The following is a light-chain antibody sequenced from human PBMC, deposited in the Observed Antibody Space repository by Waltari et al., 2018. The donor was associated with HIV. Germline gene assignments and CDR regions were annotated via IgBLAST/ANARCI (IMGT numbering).Light chain of an antibody. J-gene: IGLJ1*01. CDR1: NNFVGSYNL. V-gene: IGLV2-23*02. CDR3: CSYAGSSTHV. CDR2: EVN. Sequence: QSALTQTASVSGSPGHSITISCPGTNNFVGSYNLVSWYQQHPAKAPKLMIYEVNKRPSGVSNRFSGSKSGNTASLTISGLQAEDEADYYCCSYAGSSTHVFGTGTKVTVL.